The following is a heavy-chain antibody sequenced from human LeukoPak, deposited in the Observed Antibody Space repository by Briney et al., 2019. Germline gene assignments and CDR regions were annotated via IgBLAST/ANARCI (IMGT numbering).Heavy chain of an antibody. CDR3: ARGLGSSSWPDAFDI. D-gene: IGHD6-13*01. Sequence: TSETLSLTCTVSGGSISSYYWSWIRQPPGKGLEWIGEINHSGSTNYNPSLKSRVTISVDTSKNQFSLKLSSVTAADTAVYYCARGLGSSSWPDAFDIWGQGTMVTVSS. V-gene: IGHV4-34*01. CDR1: GGSISSYY. J-gene: IGHJ3*02. CDR2: INHSGST.